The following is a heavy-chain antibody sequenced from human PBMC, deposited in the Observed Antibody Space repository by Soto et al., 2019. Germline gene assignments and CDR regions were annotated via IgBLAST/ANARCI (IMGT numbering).Heavy chain of an antibody. CDR2: ISAYNGNT. Sequence: GASVKVSCKASGYTFTSYGISWVRQAPGQGLEWMGWISAYNGNTNYAQKLQGRVTMTTDTSTSTAYMELRSLRSDDTAVYYCARDLVHDYGDYAPDYWGQGTLVTVSS. V-gene: IGHV1-18*01. J-gene: IGHJ4*02. D-gene: IGHD4-17*01. CDR3: ARDLVHDYGDYAPDY. CDR1: GYTFTSYG.